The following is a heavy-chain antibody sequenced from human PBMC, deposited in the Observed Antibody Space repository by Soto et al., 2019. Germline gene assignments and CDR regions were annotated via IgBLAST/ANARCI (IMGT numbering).Heavy chain of an antibody. V-gene: IGHV4-31*03. CDR3: ARDTRFSTFYYYMDV. CDR1: GGSISSGGYY. J-gene: IGHJ6*03. Sequence: SETLSLTCTVSGGSISSGGYYWSWIRQHPGKGLEWIGYIYYSGSTYYNPSLKSRVTISVDTSKNQFSLKLSSVTAADTAVYYCARDTRFSTFYYYMDVWGKGTTVTSP. CDR2: IYYSGST. D-gene: IGHD3-3*01.